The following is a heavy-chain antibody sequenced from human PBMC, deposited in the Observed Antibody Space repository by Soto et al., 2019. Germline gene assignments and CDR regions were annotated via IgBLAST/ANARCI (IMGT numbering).Heavy chain of an antibody. Sequence: SVKVSCKASGGTFSSYAISWVRQAPGQGLEWMGGIIPIFGTANYAQKFQGRVTITADESTSTAYMELSSLRSEDTAVYYCARTEGVGANSPHDYYYGMDVWGQGTTVTVSS. J-gene: IGHJ6*02. V-gene: IGHV1-69*01. CDR2: IIPIFGTA. CDR3: ARTEGVGANSPHDYYYGMDV. D-gene: IGHD1-26*01. CDR1: GGTFSSYA.